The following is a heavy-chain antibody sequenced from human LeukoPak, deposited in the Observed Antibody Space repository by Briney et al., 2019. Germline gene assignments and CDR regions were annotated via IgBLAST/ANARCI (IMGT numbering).Heavy chain of an antibody. J-gene: IGHJ5*02. Sequence: SETLSLTCAVSGDSINSFDWWSWVRQSPARGLEWIGEIYHSGSTNYNPSLKSRVTISVDKSKNQFSLKLSSVTAADTAVYYCARQGAVQLAPWGQGTLVTVSS. CDR1: GDSINSFDW. CDR2: IYHSGST. CDR3: ARQGAVQLAP. D-gene: IGHD6-13*01. V-gene: IGHV4-4*02.